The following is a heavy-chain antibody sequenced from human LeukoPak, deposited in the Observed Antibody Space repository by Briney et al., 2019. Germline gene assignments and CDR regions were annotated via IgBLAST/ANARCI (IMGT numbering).Heavy chain of an antibody. Sequence: SETLSLTCTVSGGSISSYYWSWIRQPPGKGLEWIGRIYTSGSTNYNPSLKSRVTISVDTSKNQFSLKLSSVTAADTAVYYCASTYCTNGVCYVNYYYYYMDVWGRGTTVTVSS. V-gene: IGHV4-4*08. CDR3: ASTYCTNGVCYVNYYYYYMDV. CDR1: GGSISSYY. CDR2: IYTSGST. J-gene: IGHJ6*03. D-gene: IGHD2-8*01.